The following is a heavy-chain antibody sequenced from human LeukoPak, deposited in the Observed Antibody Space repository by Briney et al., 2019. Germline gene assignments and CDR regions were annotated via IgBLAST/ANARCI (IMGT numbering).Heavy chain of an antibody. CDR3: VNPNGR. Sequence: GGSLRLSCAASGFTFSNYAMSWVRQAPGKGLEWVSTISGSGATTYYADSVKGRFTISRDNSKNTLYLQMNSLRADDTAVYYCVNPNGRWGQGTLVTVSS. D-gene: IGHD2-8*01. V-gene: IGHV3-23*01. CDR2: ISGSGATT. CDR1: GFTFSNYA. J-gene: IGHJ4*02.